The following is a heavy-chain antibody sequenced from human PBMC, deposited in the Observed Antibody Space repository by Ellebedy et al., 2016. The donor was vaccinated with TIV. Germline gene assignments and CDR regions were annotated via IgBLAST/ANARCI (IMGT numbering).Heavy chain of an antibody. J-gene: IGHJ4*02. Sequence: MPSETLSLTCNVSGYSISNGYFWGWIRQPPGKGLESIGSLFHSGLTYNNPSLKSRITMSLDTSKKQFSLRLSSVTAADTAVYYCARKRYSDYDSWRYFDYWGQGALVTVSS. V-gene: IGHV4-38-2*02. CDR3: ARKRYSDYDSWRYFDY. D-gene: IGHD5-12*01. CDR1: GYSISNGYF. CDR2: LFHSGLT.